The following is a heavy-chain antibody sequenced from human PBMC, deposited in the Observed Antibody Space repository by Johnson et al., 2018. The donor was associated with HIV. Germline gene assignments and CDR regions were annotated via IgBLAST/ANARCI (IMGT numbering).Heavy chain of an antibody. V-gene: IGHV3-13*01. Sequence: MLLVESGGGVVQPGRSLRLSCAASGFTFSSYAMHWVRQATGKGLEWVSAIGTVGDTYYPGSVKGRFTISRDNAKNTLFLQMNSLRAEDTALYYCATNSMVRGIAITYHSFDIWGQGTMVTVSS. CDR3: ATNSMVRGIAITYHSFDI. J-gene: IGHJ3*02. CDR2: IGTVGDT. D-gene: IGHD3-10*01. CDR1: GFTFSSYA.